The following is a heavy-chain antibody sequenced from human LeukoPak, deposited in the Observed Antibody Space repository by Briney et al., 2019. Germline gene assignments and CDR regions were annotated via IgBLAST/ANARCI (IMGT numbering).Heavy chain of an antibody. V-gene: IGHV4-30-4*01. CDR3: ARGLVYYDSSGYYNLGYYFDY. CDR1: GGSISSGDYY. J-gene: IGHJ4*02. D-gene: IGHD3-22*01. CDR2: IYYSGST. Sequence: PSETLSLTCTVSGGSISSGDYYWSWIRQPPGKGLEWLGYIYYSGSTYYNPSLKSRDTISVDTSKNQFSLKLSSVTAADTAVYYCARGLVYYDSSGYYNLGYYFDYWGQGTLVSVSS.